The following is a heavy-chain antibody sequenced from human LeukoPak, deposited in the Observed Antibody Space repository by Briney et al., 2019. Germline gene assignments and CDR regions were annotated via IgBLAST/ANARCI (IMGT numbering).Heavy chain of an antibody. CDR3: AKLRYFDWADFDY. V-gene: IGHV3-23*01. CDR2: ISGSGGST. J-gene: IGHJ4*02. CDR1: GFTFSSYG. D-gene: IGHD3-9*01. Sequence: GGSLRLSCAASGFTFSSYGMSWVRQAPGKGLEWVSAISGSGGSTYYADSVKGQFTISRDNSKNTLYLQMNSLRAEDTAVYYCAKLRYFDWADFDYWGQGTLVTVSS.